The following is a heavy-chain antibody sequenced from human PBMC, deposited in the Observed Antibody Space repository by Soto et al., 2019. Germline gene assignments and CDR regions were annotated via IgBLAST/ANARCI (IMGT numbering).Heavy chain of an antibody. V-gene: IGHV4-34*01. D-gene: IGHD3-3*02. J-gene: IGHJ6*02. CDR1: GGSFSGYY. CDR3: VRGQPHRITIFEGVIRSYDYVIDF. Sequence: SETLSLTCAVYGGSFSGYYWTWSRQTPGKGLEWIGEINYRGSSYYNPSLESRISMAVDTSKNQFSLKLRSVTAADTAVYFCVRGQPHRITIFEGVIRSYDYVIDFWGQLTSVTVS. CDR2: INYRGSS.